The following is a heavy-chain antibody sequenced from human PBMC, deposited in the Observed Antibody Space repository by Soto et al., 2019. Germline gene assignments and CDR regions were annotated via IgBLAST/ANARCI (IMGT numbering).Heavy chain of an antibody. CDR1: GFTLSGYY. CDR3: ARELEWLFPSNWFDP. V-gene: IGHV3-11*04. Sequence: GGSLRLSCAASGFTLSGYYMTWMRQTPGKGLEWVSFIGKTGSDIHYADSVEGRFTISRDNAKNSLYLQMNSLRAEDTAVYYCARELEWLFPSNWFDPWGQGTLVTVSS. D-gene: IGHD3-3*01. J-gene: IGHJ5*02. CDR2: IGKTGSDI.